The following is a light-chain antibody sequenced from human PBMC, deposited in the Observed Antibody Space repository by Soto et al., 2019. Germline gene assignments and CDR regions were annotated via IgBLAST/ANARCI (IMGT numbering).Light chain of an antibody. CDR3: QQYGSSHT. V-gene: IGKV3-20*01. J-gene: IGKJ2*01. Sequence: EIVLTQSPGTLSLSPGERATLSCRASQSVSSSYLAWYQQKPGQAPRLLIYGASSRVTGIPDRFSGSGSGTDFTLTISRLDPEDFAVYYCQQYGSSHTFGQGTKLEIK. CDR1: QSVSSSY. CDR2: GAS.